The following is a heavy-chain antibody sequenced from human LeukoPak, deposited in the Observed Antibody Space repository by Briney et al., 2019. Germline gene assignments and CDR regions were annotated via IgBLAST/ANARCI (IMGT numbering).Heavy chain of an antibody. V-gene: IGHV4-30-2*01. D-gene: IGHD1-14*01. CDR1: GGSISSGGYS. Sequence: SETLSLTCAVSGGSISSGGYSWSWIRQPPGKGLEWIGYIYHSGSTYYNLSLKSRVTISVDRSKNQFSLKLSSVTAADTAVYYCARAPEDYFDYWGQGTLVTVSS. CDR2: IYHSGST. CDR3: ARAPEDYFDY. J-gene: IGHJ4*02.